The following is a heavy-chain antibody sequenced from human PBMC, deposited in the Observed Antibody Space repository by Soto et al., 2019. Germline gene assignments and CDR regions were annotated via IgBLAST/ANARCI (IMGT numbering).Heavy chain of an antibody. V-gene: IGHV4-34*01. CDR2: INHTGST. J-gene: IGHJ5*02. CDR3: ATISPWAPLAEKEKNWFDP. CDR1: GGSFSGYY. D-gene: IGHD3-3*02. Sequence: SETLSLTCAVYGGSFSGYYWTWIRQPPGKGLEWIGEINHTGSTNYNPSLKSRVTISVDTSKNQFSLKLNSVTAADSAVYYCATISPWAPLAEKEKNWFDPWGQGTLVTVSS.